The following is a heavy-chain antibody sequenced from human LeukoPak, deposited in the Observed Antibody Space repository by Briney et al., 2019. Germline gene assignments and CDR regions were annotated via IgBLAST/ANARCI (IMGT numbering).Heavy chain of an antibody. D-gene: IGHD1-1*01. Sequence: ASVKVSCKVSGYTLTELSMHWVRQAPGKGLEWMGGFDPEDGETIYAQKFQGRVTITADKSTSTAYMELSSLRSEDTAVYYCARDPGYNWNDDFDYWGQGTLVTVSS. J-gene: IGHJ4*02. CDR3: ARDPGYNWNDDFDY. CDR2: FDPEDGET. V-gene: IGHV1-24*01. CDR1: GYTLTELS.